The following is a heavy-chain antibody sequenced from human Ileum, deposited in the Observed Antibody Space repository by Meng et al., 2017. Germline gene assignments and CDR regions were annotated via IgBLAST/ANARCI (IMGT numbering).Heavy chain of an antibody. CDR2: IYSTGTT. Sequence: QWQIQRSGPGLVETSATLSLTCIFSGGSIRRTTTVYSWGLIRQPPGKGLEWIGSIYSTGTTYYNPSLESRVTISRDTSKNQFSLKLTSVTAADTAVYYCARQPTGYPNWFDPWGQGTLVTVSS. J-gene: IGHJ5*02. CDR3: ARQPTGYPNWFDP. V-gene: IGHV4-39*07. D-gene: IGHD3-9*01. CDR1: GGSIRRTTTVYS.